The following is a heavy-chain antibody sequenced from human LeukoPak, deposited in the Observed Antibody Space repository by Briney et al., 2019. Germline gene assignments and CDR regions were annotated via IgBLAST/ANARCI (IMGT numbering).Heavy chain of an antibody. D-gene: IGHD6-19*01. V-gene: IGHV4-39*07. CDR1: GGSISSSSYY. CDR3: ARDQWLVGGNWFDP. J-gene: IGHJ5*02. CDR2: IYYSGST. Sequence: SETLSLTCTVSGGSISSSSYYWGWIRQPPGKGLEWIGSIYYSGSTYYNPSLKSRVTISVDTSKNQFSLKLSSVTAADTAVYYCARDQWLVGGNWFDPWGQGTLVTVPS.